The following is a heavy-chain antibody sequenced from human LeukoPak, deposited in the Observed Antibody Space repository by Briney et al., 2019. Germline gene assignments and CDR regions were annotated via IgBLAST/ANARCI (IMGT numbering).Heavy chain of an antibody. V-gene: IGHV3-33*06. J-gene: IGHJ6*03. CDR2: IWYDGSNK. CDR1: GGSFSGYY. CDR3: AKGISFYYYYYMDV. Sequence: LSLTCAVYGGSFSGYYWSWVRQAPGKGLEWVAVIWYDGSNKYYADSVKGRFTISRDNSKNTLYLQMNSLRAEDTAVYYCAKGISFYYYYYMDVWGKGTTVTVSS.